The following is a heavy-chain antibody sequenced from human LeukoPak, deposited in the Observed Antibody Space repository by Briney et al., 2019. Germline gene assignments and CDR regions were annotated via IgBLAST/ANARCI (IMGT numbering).Heavy chain of an antibody. CDR3: AYVGFFGVRLGDAFDI. V-gene: IGHV1-24*01. J-gene: IGHJ3*02. D-gene: IGHD3-3*01. Sequence: VASVKVSCKVSGYTLTELSMHWVRQAPGKGLEWMGGFDPEDGETIYAQKFQGRVTMTEDTSTDTAYMELSSLRSEDTAVYYCAYVGFFGVRLGDAFDIWGQGTMVTVSS. CDR2: FDPEDGET. CDR1: GYTLTELS.